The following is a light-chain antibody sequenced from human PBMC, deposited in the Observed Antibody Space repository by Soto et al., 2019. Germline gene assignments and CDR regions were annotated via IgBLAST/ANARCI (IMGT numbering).Light chain of an antibody. J-gene: IGKJ2*01. V-gene: IGKV3-20*01. Sequence: EIVLTQSPGTLSLSPGERATLSCRASQSVYTNYLAWYQQKPGQAPRLLIYGASRRATGIPDRFSGSGSEIDFTLTISRLEPEEFAVDYCQHYGSSPPVYTFGQWTKLEIK. CDR1: QSVYTNY. CDR2: GAS. CDR3: QHYGSSPPVYT.